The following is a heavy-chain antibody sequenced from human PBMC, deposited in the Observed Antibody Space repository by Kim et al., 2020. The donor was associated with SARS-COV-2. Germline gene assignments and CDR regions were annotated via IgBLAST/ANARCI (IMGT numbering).Heavy chain of an antibody. V-gene: IGHV1-18*01. CDR3: AREEPGIAAAGTPSGYYYGMDV. CDR2: ISAYNGNT. D-gene: IGHD6-13*01. CDR1: GYTFTSYG. Sequence: ASVKVSCKASGYTFTSYGISWVRQAPGQGLEWMGWISAYNGNTNYAQKLQGRVTMTTDTSTSTAYMELRSLRSDDTAVYYCAREEPGIAAAGTPSGYYYGMDVWGQGTTVTVSS. J-gene: IGHJ6*02.